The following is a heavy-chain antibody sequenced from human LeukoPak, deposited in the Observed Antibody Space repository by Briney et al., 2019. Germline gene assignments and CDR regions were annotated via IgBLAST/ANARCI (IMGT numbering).Heavy chain of an antibody. V-gene: IGHV4-4*07. J-gene: IGHJ4*02. Sequence: PSETLSLTCTVSGGSISSYYWSWIRRPAGKGLEWIGRIYTSGSTNYNPSLKSRVTMSVDTSKNQFSLKLSSVTAADTAVYYCARDLSIAVAGFDYWGQGTLVTVSS. CDR1: GGSISSYY. D-gene: IGHD6-19*01. CDR2: IYTSGST. CDR3: ARDLSIAVAGFDY.